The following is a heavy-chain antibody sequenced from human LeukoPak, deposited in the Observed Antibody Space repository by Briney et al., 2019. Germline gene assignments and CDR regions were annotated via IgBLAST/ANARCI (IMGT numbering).Heavy chain of an antibody. CDR3: ARTSMVRGDSPLLY. CDR1: GFSLSTSGMG. Sequence: GPALFKPTQTLTLTCTVSGFSLSTSGMGVGWMRQPPGKALGSLAVHGLEDDEYYSTSPKTRPTLFKDTSKNQAVPTMTIIDPVDTATYYCARTSMVRGDSPLLYWGQGGLATVSS. CDR2: HGLEDDE. V-gene: IGHV2-70*01. D-gene: IGHD3-10*01. J-gene: IGHJ4*02.